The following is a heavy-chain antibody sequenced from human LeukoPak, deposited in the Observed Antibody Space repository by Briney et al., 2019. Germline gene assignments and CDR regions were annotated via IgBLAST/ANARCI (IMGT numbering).Heavy chain of an antibody. CDR1: GFTFSSYA. J-gene: IGHJ4*02. CDR2: ISGSGGST. Sequence: GGSLRLSCAASGFTFSSYAMSWVRQAPGRGREGVSAISGSGGSTYYADSVKGRFTISRDNSKNTLYLQMNSLRAEDTAVYYCAKVNYYYDSSGYCYWGQGTLVTVSS. CDR3: AKVNYYYDSSGYCY. V-gene: IGHV3-23*01. D-gene: IGHD3-22*01.